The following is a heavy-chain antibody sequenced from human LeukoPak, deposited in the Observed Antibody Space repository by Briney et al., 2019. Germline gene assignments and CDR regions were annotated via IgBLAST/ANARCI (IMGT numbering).Heavy chain of an antibody. V-gene: IGHV3-23*01. CDR2: ISGSGGST. CDR1: GITLSNYG. J-gene: IGHJ4*02. D-gene: IGHD2-2*01. Sequence: PGGSLRLSCAVSGITLSNYGMSWVRQAPGKGLEWVAGISGSGGSTYYADSVKGRFTISRDNSKNTLYLQMNSLRAEDTAVYYCAKDPAVSGDCSSTSCYGSHYFDYWGQGTLVTVSS. CDR3: AKDPAVSGDCSSTSCYGSHYFDY.